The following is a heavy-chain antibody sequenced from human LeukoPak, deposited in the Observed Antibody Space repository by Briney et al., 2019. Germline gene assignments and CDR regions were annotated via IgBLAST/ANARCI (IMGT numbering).Heavy chain of an antibody. CDR2: IYTSGST. J-gene: IGHJ6*03. CDR3: ARHGSGSYHFAYYYMDV. Sequence: PSETLSLTCTVSGGSISSYYWSWIRQPAGKGLEWIGRIYTSGSTNYNPSLKSRVTMSVDTSKNQFSLKLGSVTAADTAVYYCARHGSGSYHFAYYYMDVWGKGTTVTISS. D-gene: IGHD3-10*01. V-gene: IGHV4-4*07. CDR1: GGSISSYY.